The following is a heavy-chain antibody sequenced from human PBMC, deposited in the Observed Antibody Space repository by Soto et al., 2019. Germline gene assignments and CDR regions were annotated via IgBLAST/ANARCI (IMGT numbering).Heavy chain of an antibody. Sequence: GASVKVSCKASGYTFTGYYMHWVRQAPGQGLEWMGWINPNSDGTNYAQKFQGRVTMTRDTSISTAYMELSRLRSDDTAVYYCARDPRPRFTIFGVAIGFLFDPWGQGTLVTVSS. CDR1: GYTFTGYY. CDR3: ARDPRPRFTIFGVAIGFLFDP. D-gene: IGHD3-3*01. CDR2: INPNSDGT. V-gene: IGHV1-2*02. J-gene: IGHJ5*02.